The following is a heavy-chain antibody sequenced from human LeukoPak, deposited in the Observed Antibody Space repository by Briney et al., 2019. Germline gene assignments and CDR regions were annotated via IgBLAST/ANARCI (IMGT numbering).Heavy chain of an antibody. D-gene: IGHD3-3*01. CDR2: ISGSGGST. Sequence: GGSLRLSCAASGFTFSSYAMSWVRQAPGKGLEWVSAISGSGGSTYYADSVKGRFTISRDNSKNTLYLQMNSLRAEDTAVYYCAKGTEQEYYDFRSGPYTAEYFQHWGQGTLVTVSS. CDR1: GFTFSSYA. V-gene: IGHV3-23*01. J-gene: IGHJ1*01. CDR3: AKGTEQEYYDFRSGPYTAEYFQH.